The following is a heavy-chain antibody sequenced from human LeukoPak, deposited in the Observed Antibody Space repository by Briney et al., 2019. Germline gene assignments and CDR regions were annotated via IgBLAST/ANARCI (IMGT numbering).Heavy chain of an antibody. CDR3: VRSNSGGTCVDY. J-gene: IGHJ4*02. CDR1: AFDFTTYN. CDR2: ISSGSGRYM. D-gene: IGHD2-15*01. Sequence: PGGSLRLSCAASAFDFTTYNMNWVRQAPGKGLEWISSISSGSGRYMYYADSVKGRFTISRDNARNSLYLHMNSLRAEDTAVYFCVRSNSGGTCVDYWGQGSLVTVSP. V-gene: IGHV3-21*01.